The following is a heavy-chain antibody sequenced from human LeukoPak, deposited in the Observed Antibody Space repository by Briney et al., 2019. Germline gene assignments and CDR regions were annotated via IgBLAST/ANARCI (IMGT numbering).Heavy chain of an antibody. CDR1: GFTFSNYA. D-gene: IGHD3-22*01. CDR3: AKARFDYYDSSGYYGLFDY. V-gene: IGHV3-23*01. Sequence: PGGSLRLSCAASGFTFSNYAMSWVRQAPGQGLDWVAAVSASGDNTYYTDSVKGRFTLSRDNSRNTLHLQMNSLRTDDTAVYYCAKARFDYYDSSGYYGLFDYWGRGTLVTVSS. J-gene: IGHJ4*02. CDR2: VSASGDNT.